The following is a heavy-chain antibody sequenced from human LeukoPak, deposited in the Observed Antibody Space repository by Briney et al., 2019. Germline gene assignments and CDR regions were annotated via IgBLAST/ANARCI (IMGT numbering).Heavy chain of an antibody. CDR1: GYTFTSYG. Sequence: ASVKVSCKASGYTFTSYGTSWVRQAPGQGLEWMGWISPYNSNTYYAQNLQGRVTMTTDTSTSTTYMELRSLRSDDTAVYYCARINYDILTGYSNNWFDPWGQGTLVTVSS. CDR2: ISPYNSNT. D-gene: IGHD3-9*01. CDR3: ARINYDILTGYSNNWFDP. V-gene: IGHV1-18*01. J-gene: IGHJ5*02.